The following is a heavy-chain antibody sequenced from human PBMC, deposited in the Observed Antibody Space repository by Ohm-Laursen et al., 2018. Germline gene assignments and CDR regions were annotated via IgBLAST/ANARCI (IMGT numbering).Heavy chain of an antibody. V-gene: IGHV3-72*01. Sequence: SLRLSCSASGFTFSGSAMHWVRQASGKGLEWVGRIRNKAKSYTTEYAASVKGRFTISRDDPKNSLYLQMNSLKTEDTAVYYCARDVGAFDVWGHGTMVTVSS. CDR2: IRNKAKSYTT. CDR3: ARDVGAFDV. CDR1: GFTFSGSA. J-gene: IGHJ3*01.